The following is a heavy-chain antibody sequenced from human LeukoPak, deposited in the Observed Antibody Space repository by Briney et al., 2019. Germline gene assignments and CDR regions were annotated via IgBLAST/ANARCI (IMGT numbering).Heavy chain of an antibody. Sequence: GGSLRLSCAASGFTFSSYSMNWVRQTQGKGLDWVSSIGASGSHIYYADSVKGRFTISRDNAKNSLYLQVNSLRAEDTAVYYCARVGRGGTREDTFDIWGQGTMVTVSS. J-gene: IGHJ3*02. CDR2: IGASGSHI. V-gene: IGHV3-21*01. CDR1: GFTFSSYS. CDR3: ARVGRGGTREDTFDI. D-gene: IGHD3-16*01.